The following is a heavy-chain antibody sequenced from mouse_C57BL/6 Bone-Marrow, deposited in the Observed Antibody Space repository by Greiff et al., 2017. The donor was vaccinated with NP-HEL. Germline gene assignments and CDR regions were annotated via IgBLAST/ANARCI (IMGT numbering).Heavy chain of an antibody. Sequence: VQLQQSVAELVRPGASVKLSCTASGFNFTNSYMHWVKQRPEQGLEWIGRIDPANGNTKYAQKFQGKATITVDTSSTTAYLQLSSLTSEDTAIYYGARGPFYYDYGFAYWGQGTRVTVSA. V-gene: IGHV14-3*01. J-gene: IGHJ3*01. CDR2: IDPANGNT. CDR1: GFNFTNSY. D-gene: IGHD2-4*01. CDR3: ARGPFYYDYGFAY.